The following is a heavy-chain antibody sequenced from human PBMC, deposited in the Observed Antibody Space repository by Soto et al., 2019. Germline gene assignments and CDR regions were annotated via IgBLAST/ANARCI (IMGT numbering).Heavy chain of an antibody. Sequence: ASVKVSCKASGYTFTSYAMHWVRQAPGQRLEWMGWINAGNGNTKYSQKFQGRVTITRDTSASTAYMELSSLRSEDTAVYYCARPPILLKFPGVIAHPTGFWGQGTLATVSS. CDR3: ARPPILLKFPGVIAHPTGF. D-gene: IGHD3-16*02. CDR1: GYTFTSYA. CDR2: INAGNGNT. V-gene: IGHV1-3*01. J-gene: IGHJ4*02.